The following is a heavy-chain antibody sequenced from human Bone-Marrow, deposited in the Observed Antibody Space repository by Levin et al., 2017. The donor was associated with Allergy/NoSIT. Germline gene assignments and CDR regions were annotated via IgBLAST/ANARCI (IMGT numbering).Heavy chain of an antibody. Sequence: GGSLRLSCAASGFTFSSYGMHWVRQAPGKGLEWVAVISYDGSNKYYADSVKGRFTISRDNSKNTLYLQMNSLRAEDTAVYYCAKDSRYCSGGSCYSVNVYFDYWGQGTLVTVSS. J-gene: IGHJ4*02. V-gene: IGHV3-30*18. D-gene: IGHD2-15*01. CDR3: AKDSRYCSGGSCYSVNVYFDY. CDR1: GFTFSSYG. CDR2: ISYDGSNK.